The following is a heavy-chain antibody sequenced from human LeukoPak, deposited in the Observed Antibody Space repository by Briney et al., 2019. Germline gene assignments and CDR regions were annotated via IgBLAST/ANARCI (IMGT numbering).Heavy chain of an antibody. CDR1: GGSFSGYY. J-gene: IGHJ5*02. V-gene: IGHV4-34*01. CDR3: ARDPYGENWFDP. CDR2: INHSGST. Sequence: SETLSLTCAVYGGSFSGYYWSWIRQPPGKGLEWIGEINHSGSTNHNPSPKSRVTISVDTSKNQFSLKLSSVTAADTAVYYCARDPYGENWFDPWGQGTLVTVSS. D-gene: IGHD3-10*01.